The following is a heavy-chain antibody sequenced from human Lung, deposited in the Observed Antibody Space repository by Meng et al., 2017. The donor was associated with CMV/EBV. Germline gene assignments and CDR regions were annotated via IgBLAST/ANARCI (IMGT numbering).Heavy chain of an antibody. CDR1: GFTFSSYT. Sequence: SLKISXVASGFTFSSYTMNWVRQAPGKGLEWVSSISGGSDYMYYADSMKGRVTISRDNAKNSLFLQLNSLRAEDTAVYYCTKDRGLASGWFIHWGQGTRVTCSS. CDR2: ISGGSDYM. CDR3: TKDRGLASGWFIH. D-gene: IGHD6-13*01. V-gene: IGHV3-21*01. J-gene: IGHJ4*02.